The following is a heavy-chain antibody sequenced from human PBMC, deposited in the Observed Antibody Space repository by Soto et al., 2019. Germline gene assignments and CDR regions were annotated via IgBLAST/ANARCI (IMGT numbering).Heavy chain of an antibody. CDR3: ARDQGYSYGYNLYGMDV. V-gene: IGHV1-69*01. CDR2: IIPIFGTA. D-gene: IGHD5-18*01. J-gene: IGHJ6*02. CDR1: GGTFSSYA. Sequence: QVQLVQSGAEVQKPGSSVKVSCKASGGTFSSYAISWVRQAPGQGLEWMGGIIPIFGTANYAQKFQGRVTITADESTSTAYMELSSLRSEDTAVYYCARDQGYSYGYNLYGMDVWGQGTTVTVSS.